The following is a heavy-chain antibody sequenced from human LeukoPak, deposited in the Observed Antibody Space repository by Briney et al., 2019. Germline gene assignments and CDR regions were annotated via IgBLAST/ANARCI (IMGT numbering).Heavy chain of an antibody. CDR2: IYHSGST. CDR1: GYSISSGYY. Sequence: SETLSLTCAVSGYSISSGYYWGWIRQPPGKGLEWIGSIYHSGSTYYNPSLKSRVTISVDTSENQFSLKLSSVTAADTAVYYCARTAVAGTEAVDYWGQGTLVTVSS. CDR3: ARTAVAGTEAVDY. V-gene: IGHV4-38-2*01. D-gene: IGHD6-19*01. J-gene: IGHJ4*02.